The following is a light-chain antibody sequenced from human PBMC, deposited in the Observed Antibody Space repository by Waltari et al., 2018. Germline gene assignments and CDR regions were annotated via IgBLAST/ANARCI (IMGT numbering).Light chain of an antibody. CDR1: QSVGTF. CDR2: GAS. CDR3: QHNVRLPVT. V-gene: IGKV3-20*01. Sequence: IVLTSFPGILCLSPGERATHSCRACQSVGTFLVWYHQKPGQAPRLLIQGASTRATGTPDRFSGSGSGTYFSLTISRLEPEDFAMYYCQHNVRLPVTFGQGTKVEI. J-gene: IGKJ1*01.